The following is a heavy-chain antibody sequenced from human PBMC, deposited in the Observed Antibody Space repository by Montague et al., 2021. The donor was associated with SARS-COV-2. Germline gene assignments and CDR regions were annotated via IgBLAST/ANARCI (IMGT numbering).Heavy chain of an antibody. D-gene: IGHD3-10*01. Sequence: SETLSLTCAVSGGSISSSNWWCWVRQPPGTGLEWIGEIYHSGSTNYNQSLKSRVTISVDKSKNKFSLKLSSVTAADTAVYYCAVTYYYGSGFDYWGQGTLVTVSS. CDR3: AVTYYYGSGFDY. CDR2: IYHSGST. CDR1: GGSISSSNW. J-gene: IGHJ4*02. V-gene: IGHV4-4*02.